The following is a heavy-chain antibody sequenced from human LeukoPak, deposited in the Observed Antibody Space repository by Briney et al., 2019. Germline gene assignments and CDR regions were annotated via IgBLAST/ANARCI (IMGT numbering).Heavy chain of an antibody. CDR2: ISWNSGSI. Sequence: PGGSLRLSCAASGFTFDDYAMHWVRQAPGKGLEWVSGISWNSGSIGYADSVKGRFTISRDNAKNSLYLQMNSLRAEDTALYYCAKGVCGYGSDAFDIWGQGTMVTVSS. J-gene: IGHJ3*02. CDR1: GFTFDDYA. V-gene: IGHV3-9*01. D-gene: IGHD5-18*01. CDR3: AKGVCGYGSDAFDI.